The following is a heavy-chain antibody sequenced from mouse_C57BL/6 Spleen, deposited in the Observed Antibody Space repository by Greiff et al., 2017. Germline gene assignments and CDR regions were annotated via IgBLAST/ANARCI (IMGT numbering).Heavy chain of an antibody. J-gene: IGHJ3*01. D-gene: IGHD1-1*01. CDR1: GYTFTSYN. CDR3: ARAYYGSSYAWFAY. CDR2: IYPGNGDT. Sequence: LQQSGAELVRPGASVKMSCKASGYTFTSYNMHWVKQTPRQGLEWIGAIYPGNGDTSYNQKFKGKATLTVDKSSSTAYMQLSSLTSEDSAVYFCARAYYGSSYAWFAYWGQGTLVTVSA. V-gene: IGHV1-12*01.